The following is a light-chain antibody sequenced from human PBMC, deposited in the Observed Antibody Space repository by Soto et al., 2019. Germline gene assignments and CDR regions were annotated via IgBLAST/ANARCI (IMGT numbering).Light chain of an antibody. Sequence: EIVMTQSPATLSVSPGARATLSCRASQSVSSSLAWYHHKPGQAPRLLIYGASIRATGIPARLSGSGSGAEYTLTISSLKSEDFAAYYWEQYSYRYTFGRGTKLEIK. CDR1: QSVSSS. J-gene: IGKJ2*01. V-gene: IGKV3D-15*01. CDR3: EQYSYRYT. CDR2: GAS.